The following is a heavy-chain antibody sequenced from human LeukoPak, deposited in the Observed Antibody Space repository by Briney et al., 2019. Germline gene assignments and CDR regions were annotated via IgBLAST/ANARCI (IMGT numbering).Heavy chain of an antibody. CDR3: ARHGVYYDMDV. CDR2: ISSSSSYI. V-gene: IGHV3-21*01. CDR1: GFTFSSYS. D-gene: IGHD3-10*01. Sequence: KTGGSLRLYCAASGFTFSSYSMNWVRQAPGKGLEWVSSISSSSSYIYYADSVKGRFTISRDNAKNSLYLQMNSLRAEDTAVYYCARHGVYYDMDVWGQGTTVTVSS. J-gene: IGHJ6*02.